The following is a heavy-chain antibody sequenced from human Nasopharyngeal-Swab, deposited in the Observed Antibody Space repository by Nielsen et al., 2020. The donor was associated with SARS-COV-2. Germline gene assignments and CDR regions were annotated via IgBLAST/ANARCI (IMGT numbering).Heavy chain of an antibody. CDR1: GGSFSGYY. CDR2: INHSGST. J-gene: IGHJ6*02. D-gene: IGHD3-3*01. Sequence: SETLSLTCAVYGGSFSGYYWSWIRQPPGKGLEWIGEINHSGSTNYNPSLKSRVTISVDTSKNQFSLKLSSVTAADTAVYYCARGGYDFWSGYAGMDVWGQRTTVTVSS. V-gene: IGHV4-34*01. CDR3: ARGGYDFWSGYAGMDV.